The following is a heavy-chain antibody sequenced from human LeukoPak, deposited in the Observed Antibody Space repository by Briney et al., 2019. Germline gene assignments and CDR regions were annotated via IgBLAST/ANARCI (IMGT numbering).Heavy chain of an antibody. D-gene: IGHD3-16*01. Sequence: GGSLRLSCAASGFTFSSYEMNWVRQAPGKWLEWVSYISSSGSTIYYADSVKGRFTISRDNAKNSLYLQMNSLRAEDTAVYYCARSVRSWFDPWGQGTLVTVSS. J-gene: IGHJ5*02. V-gene: IGHV3-48*03. CDR1: GFTFSSYE. CDR3: ARSVRSWFDP. CDR2: ISSSGSTI.